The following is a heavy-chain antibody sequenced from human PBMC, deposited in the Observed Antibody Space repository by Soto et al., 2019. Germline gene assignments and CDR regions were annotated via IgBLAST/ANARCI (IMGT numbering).Heavy chain of an antibody. CDR3: ARTRMVAATYDASDI. D-gene: IGHD2-15*01. Sequence: GASVKVSCKASGGTFSSYAISWVRQAPGQGLEWMGGIIPIFGTANYAQKFQGRVTITADESTSTAYMELSSLRSEDTAVYYCARTRMVAATYDASDIWGQGTMVIVSS. V-gene: IGHV1-69*13. J-gene: IGHJ3*02. CDR1: GGTFSSYA. CDR2: IIPIFGTA.